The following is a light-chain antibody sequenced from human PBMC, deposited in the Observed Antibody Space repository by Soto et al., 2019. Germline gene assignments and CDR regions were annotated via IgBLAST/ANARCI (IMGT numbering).Light chain of an antibody. CDR3: QSYDSSLSGFWV. Sequence: QSVLTQPPSVSGAPGQRVTISCIGSSSSIGAGYDVHWYQQLPGTAPKLLIYGNSNRPSGVPDRFSGSKSGTSASLAITGLQAEDEANYYCQSYDSSLSGFWVFGGGTKLTVL. J-gene: IGLJ3*02. CDR2: GNS. CDR1: SSSIGAGYD. V-gene: IGLV1-40*01.